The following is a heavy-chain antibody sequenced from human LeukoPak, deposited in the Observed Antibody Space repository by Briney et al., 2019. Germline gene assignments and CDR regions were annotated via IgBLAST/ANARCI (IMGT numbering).Heavy chain of an antibody. D-gene: IGHD3-22*01. CDR1: GFTFSSYW. V-gene: IGHV3-74*01. CDR3: ASYDSSDGGDY. CDR2: INSDGSSS. J-gene: IGHJ4*02. Sequence: PGGSLRLSCAASGFTFSSYWMHWVRHAPGKGLVWVSRINSDGSSSSYADSVKGRFTISRDNAKNTLYLQMNSLRAEDTAVYYCASYDSSDGGDYWGQGTLVTVSS.